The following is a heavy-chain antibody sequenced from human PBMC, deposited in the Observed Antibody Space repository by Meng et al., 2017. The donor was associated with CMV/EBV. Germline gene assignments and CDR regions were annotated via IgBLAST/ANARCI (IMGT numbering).Heavy chain of an antibody. CDR2: IKVDGSDK. V-gene: IGHV3-7*01. CDR3: ARDTLSTVTTVPHYGMDV. J-gene: IGHJ6*02. CDR1: GFTFRSYW. Sequence: GESLKLSCAASGFTFRSYWMSWVRQAPGKGLEWVANIKVDGSDKYYVDSVKGRFTISRDNAKNSLSLQLNSLSAEDTAAYYCARDTLSTVTTVPHYGMDVWGQGTTVTVSS. D-gene: IGHD4-11*01.